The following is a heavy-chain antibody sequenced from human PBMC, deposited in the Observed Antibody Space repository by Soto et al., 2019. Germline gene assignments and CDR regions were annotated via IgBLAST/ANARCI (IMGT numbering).Heavy chain of an antibody. D-gene: IGHD3-9*01. Sequence: QVQLVQSGAEVKKPGSSVKVSCRASGDTFRNYAITWVRQAPGQGLEWMGGIIPIFGTANYAKKFQGRVRMTADEATSTAYMELSSVRSDDTAVYFCAGAPGGGILTGYIADWGQGTLVTVSS. CDR3: AGAPGGGILTGYIAD. V-gene: IGHV1-69*12. J-gene: IGHJ4*02. CDR1: GDTFRNYA. CDR2: IIPIFGTA.